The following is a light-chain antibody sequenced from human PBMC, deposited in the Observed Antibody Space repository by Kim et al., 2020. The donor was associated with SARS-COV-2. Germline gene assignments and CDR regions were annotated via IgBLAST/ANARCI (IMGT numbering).Light chain of an antibody. Sequence: AQGKTARITCGGNNIGSKSVQWYQQKPGQAPVLVIYYDSDRPSGIPERFSGSNSGNTATLTISRVEAGDEADYYCQVWDSSSDHRVFGGGTQLTVL. CDR1: NIGSKS. CDR2: YDS. V-gene: IGLV3-21*04. CDR3: QVWDSSSDHRV. J-gene: IGLJ3*02.